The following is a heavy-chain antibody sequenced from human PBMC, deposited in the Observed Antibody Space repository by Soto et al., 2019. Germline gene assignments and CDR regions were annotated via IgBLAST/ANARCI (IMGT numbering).Heavy chain of an antibody. V-gene: IGHV3-23*01. J-gene: IGHJ4*02. CDR1: GLTFSNYA. Sequence: GGSLRLSCATSGLTFSNYAMSWVRQAPGGGLEWVSSMSGSSSTTYYADSVRGRFTISRDRSKNTLNLQMSSLRAEDTALYYCAKNQERELPRVIDFWGQGTLVTVSS. CDR2: MSGSSSTT. CDR3: AKNQERELPRVIDF. D-gene: IGHD1-7*01.